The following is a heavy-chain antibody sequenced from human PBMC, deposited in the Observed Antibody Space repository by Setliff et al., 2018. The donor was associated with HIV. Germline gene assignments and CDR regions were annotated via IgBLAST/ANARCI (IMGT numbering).Heavy chain of an antibody. CDR2: ISGYNANT. CDR3: ASGMRWDTAMGDAFDI. D-gene: IGHD5-18*01. Sequence: ASVKVSCKASGYRFTSYGISWVRQAPGPGLEWMGWISGYNANTKYTQQRQGRVTMTTDTSTTPAYMKRRSLKSDDTAIYFCASGMRWDTAMGDAFDIWGQGTMVTVS. J-gene: IGHJ3*02. V-gene: IGHV1-18*01. CDR1: GYRFTSYG.